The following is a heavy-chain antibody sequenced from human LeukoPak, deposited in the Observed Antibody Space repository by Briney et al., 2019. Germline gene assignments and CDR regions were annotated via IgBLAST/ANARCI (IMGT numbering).Heavy chain of an antibody. CDR1: GGSISSYY. J-gene: IGHJ4*02. Sequence: SETLSLTCTVSGGSISSYYWSWIRQPPGKGLEWIGYIYYSGSTNYNPSLKSRVTISVDTSKNQFSLKLSSVTAADTAVYYCARARQMATIRTQYYFDYWGQGTLVTVSS. CDR2: IYYSGST. D-gene: IGHD5-24*01. CDR3: ARARQMATIRTQYYFDY. V-gene: IGHV4-59*01.